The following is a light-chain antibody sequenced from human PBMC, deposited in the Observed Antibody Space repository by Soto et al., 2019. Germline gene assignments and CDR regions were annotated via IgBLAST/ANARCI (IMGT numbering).Light chain of an antibody. Sequence: EIVLTQSPATLSLSPGERATLSCRASQSVSSYLAWYQQKPGQAPRLLIYDASNRATGIPARFSGSGSGTDFTLTISSLEPEDFAVYYCQECSTGYTFGQGTKLEIK. V-gene: IGKV3-11*01. J-gene: IGKJ2*01. CDR3: QECSTGYT. CDR1: QSVSSY. CDR2: DAS.